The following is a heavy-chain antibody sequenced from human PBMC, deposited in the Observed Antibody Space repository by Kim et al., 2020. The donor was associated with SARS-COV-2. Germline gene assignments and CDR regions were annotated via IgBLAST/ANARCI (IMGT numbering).Heavy chain of an antibody. Sequence: GGSLRLSCAASGFTFSNYAMSWVRQAPGTGPEWVSATSGSGDITFYADSVKGRFTISRDNSKNTLYLQMNSLKAEDTAVYYCAKDCSRQGWLHTLWGQGTMVTVSS. CDR3: AKDCSRQGWLHTL. D-gene: IGHD5-12*01. CDR2: TSGSGDIT. J-gene: IGHJ3*01. V-gene: IGHV3-23*01. CDR1: GFTFSNYA.